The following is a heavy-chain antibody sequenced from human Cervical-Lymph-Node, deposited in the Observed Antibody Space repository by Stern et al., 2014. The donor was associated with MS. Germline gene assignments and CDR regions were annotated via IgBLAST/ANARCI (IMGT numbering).Heavy chain of an antibody. CDR3: AKDRSWESSGYYDYYHYYGMDV. CDR2: ISYDGSNT. V-gene: IGHV3-30*18. Sequence: VQLVESGGGVVQPGRSLRLSCAASGFIFSSNGMHWVRQAPGKGLEWVAVISYDGSNTYYADSVKGRFTISRDNSKNTLYLQMNSLRAEDTAVYYCAKDRSWESSGYYDYYHYYGMDVWGQGTTVTVSS. J-gene: IGHJ6*02. D-gene: IGHD3-22*01. CDR1: GFIFSSNG.